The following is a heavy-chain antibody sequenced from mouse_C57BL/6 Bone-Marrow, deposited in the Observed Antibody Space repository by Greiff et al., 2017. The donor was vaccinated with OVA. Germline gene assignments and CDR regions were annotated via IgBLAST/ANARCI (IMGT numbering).Heavy chain of an antibody. J-gene: IGHJ4*01. CDR1: GYTFTEYT. V-gene: IGHV1-62-2*01. CDR3: ASHEVGIYYGDSMDY. CDR2: FYPGSGSI. D-gene: IGHD2-1*01. Sequence: VQLQQSGAELVKPGASVKLSCKASGYTFTEYTIHWVKQRSGQGLEWIGWFYPGSGSIKYNEKFKDKATLTVDKSSSTAYMQLSSLTSEDSAVYVCASHEVGIYYGDSMDYWGQGTSGTVPS.